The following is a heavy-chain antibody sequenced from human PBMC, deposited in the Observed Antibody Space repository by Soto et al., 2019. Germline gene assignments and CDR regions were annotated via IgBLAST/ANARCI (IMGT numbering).Heavy chain of an antibody. CDR2: ILWDDDK. Sequence: QITLKESGPPLVKPTQTLTLTSTFSGLSLTTTGVAVGWSRQSPGKALEWLANILWDDDKRYSPSLNCRPTTPKGSPPSPLGPTMTNMDPVDTATSCCAHRPLAFAARFAPWRQGKLVTVSS. D-gene: IGHD3-16*01. CDR1: GLSLTTTGVA. V-gene: IGHV2-5*02. CDR3: AHRPLAFAARFAP. J-gene: IGHJ5*02.